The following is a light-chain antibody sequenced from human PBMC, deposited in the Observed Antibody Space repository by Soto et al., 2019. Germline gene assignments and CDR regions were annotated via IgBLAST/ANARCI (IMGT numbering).Light chain of an antibody. CDR1: QSISSY. J-gene: IGKJ1*01. Sequence: IEERQSPKYLSASVADRVKITCRASQSISSYLNWYQQKPGKAPKLLIYAASSLQSGVPSRFSGSGSGTEFTLTISSLQPEDFATYHCQQSYGTLLWTCAQGTKVDIK. CDR2: AAS. CDR3: QQSYGTLLWT. V-gene: IGKV1-39*01.